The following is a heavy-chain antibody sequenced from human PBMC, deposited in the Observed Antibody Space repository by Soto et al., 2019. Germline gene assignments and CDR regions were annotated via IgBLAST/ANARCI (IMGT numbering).Heavy chain of an antibody. CDR1: GYTFTSYG. CDR3: ARDCSSTSCYGPREYYYYYYGMDV. J-gene: IGHJ6*02. CDR2: ISAYNGNT. V-gene: IGHV1-18*01. D-gene: IGHD2-2*01. Sequence: QVQLVQSGAEVKKPGASVKVSCKASGYTFTSYGISWVRQAPGQGLEWMGWISAYNGNTNYAQKLQGRVTMTTDTSTSTAYMELRSLRYDDTAVYYCARDCSSTSCYGPREYYYYYYGMDVWGQGTTVTVSS.